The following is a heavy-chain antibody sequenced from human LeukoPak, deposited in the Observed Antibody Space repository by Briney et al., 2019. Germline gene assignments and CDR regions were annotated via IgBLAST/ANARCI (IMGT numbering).Heavy chain of an antibody. V-gene: IGHV1-18*01. D-gene: IGHD6-13*01. J-gene: IGHJ6*02. CDR2: ISAYNGNT. CDR3: ARDRGSSWYESPLLFFYYGMDV. CDR1: GYTFTSYG. Sequence: ASVKVSCKASGYTFTSYGISWVRQAPGQGLEWMGWISAYNGNTNYAQKLQGRVTMTTDTSTSTAYMELRSLRSDDTAVYYCARDRGSSWYESPLLFFYYGMDVWGQGTTVTVSS.